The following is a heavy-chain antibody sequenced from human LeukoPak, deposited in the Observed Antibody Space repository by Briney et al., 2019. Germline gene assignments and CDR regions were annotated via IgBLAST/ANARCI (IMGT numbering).Heavy chain of an antibody. Sequence: PGRSLRLSCAASGFTFSSYGMHWVRQAPSKGLEWVAFIRYDGSNKYYADSVKGRFTIDRDSSKNTLYLQMNSLRAEDTAVYYYAKDGYYDSSGYYYGGSYFDYWGQGTLVTVSS. CDR2: IRYDGSNK. D-gene: IGHD3-22*01. V-gene: IGHV3-30*02. J-gene: IGHJ4*02. CDR1: GFTFSSYG. CDR3: AKDGYYDSSGYYYGGSYFDY.